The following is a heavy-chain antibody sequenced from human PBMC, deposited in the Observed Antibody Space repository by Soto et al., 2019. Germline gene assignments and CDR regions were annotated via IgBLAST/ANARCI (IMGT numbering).Heavy chain of an antibody. V-gene: IGHV4-31*03. D-gene: IGHD6-13*01. CDR3: ARVSATGTRWFDP. CDR2: ISYRGTP. J-gene: IGHJ5*02. CDR1: GGSFSSGAYY. Sequence: QVQLQESGPGLVKPSQNLSLTCTVSGGSFSSGAYYWSWVRRHPGMGLEWIGYISYRGTPYYNPSLKSRLTISVDASKNQFSLRLSSVTAADTVVYYCARVSATGTRWFDPWGQGNLVTVSS.